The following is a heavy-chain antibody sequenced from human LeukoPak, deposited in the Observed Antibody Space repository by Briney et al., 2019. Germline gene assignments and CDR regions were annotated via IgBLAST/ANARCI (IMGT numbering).Heavy chain of an antibody. CDR2: ISYDGSNK. CDR1: GFTFSSYA. J-gene: IGHJ4*02. Sequence: QPGRSLRLSCAASGFTFSSYAMHWVRQAPGKELEWVAVISYDGSNKYYADSVKGRFTISRDNSKNTLYLQMNSLRAEDTAVYYCARWQPGDYWGQGTLVTVSS. V-gene: IGHV3-30-3*01. CDR3: ARWQPGDY. D-gene: IGHD6-13*01.